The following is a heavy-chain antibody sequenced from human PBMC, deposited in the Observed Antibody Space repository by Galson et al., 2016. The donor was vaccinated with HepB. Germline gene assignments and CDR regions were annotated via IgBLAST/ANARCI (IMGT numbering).Heavy chain of an antibody. CDR1: GGSISSSSYY. CDR2: MYYSGST. V-gene: IGHV4-39*01. J-gene: IGHJ4*02. Sequence: ETLSLTCTVSGGSISSSSYYWGWIRQPPGKGLEWIGSMYYSGSTYYNPSLKSRVTISVDTSKNQFSLKLSSVTAADTAVYYCARTTYGSGSPVDYWGQGTLVTVSS. D-gene: IGHD3-10*01. CDR3: ARTTYGSGSPVDY.